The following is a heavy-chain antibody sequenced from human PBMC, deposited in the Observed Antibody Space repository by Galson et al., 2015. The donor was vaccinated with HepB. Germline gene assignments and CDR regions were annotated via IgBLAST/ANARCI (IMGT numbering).Heavy chain of an antibody. D-gene: IGHD2-2*01. Sequence: SLRLSCAASGFTFSSYAMHWVRQAPGKGLEWVAVISYDGSNKYYADSVKGRFTISRDNSKNTLYLQMDSLRAEDTAVYYCARDFRPYCSSTSCPSYWGQGTLVTVSS. V-gene: IGHV3-30-3*01. J-gene: IGHJ4*02. CDR3: ARDFRPYCSSTSCPSY. CDR2: ISYDGSNK. CDR1: GFTFSSYA.